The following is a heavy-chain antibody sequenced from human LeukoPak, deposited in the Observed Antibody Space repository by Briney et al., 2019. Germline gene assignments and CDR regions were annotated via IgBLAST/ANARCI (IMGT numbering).Heavy chain of an antibody. J-gene: IGHJ4*02. CDR2: ISSSSSTI. CDR3: ARDPLERQQLAHPPDY. CDR1: GFTLSTYT. D-gene: IGHD6-13*01. Sequence: PPGGSLRLSCAASGFTLSTYTMNWVRQAPGKGLQWFSYISSSSSTIYYADSVKGRFTISRDNAKNSLYLQMNSLRDEDTAVYYCARDPLERQQLAHPPDYWGQGTLVTVSS. V-gene: IGHV3-48*02.